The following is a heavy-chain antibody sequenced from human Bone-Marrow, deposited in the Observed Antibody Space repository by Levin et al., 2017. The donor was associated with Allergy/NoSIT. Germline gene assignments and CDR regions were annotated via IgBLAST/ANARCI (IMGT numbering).Heavy chain of an antibody. D-gene: IGHD4-17*01. CDR2: IKEDGSEK. CDR3: ARGLPYGDS. CDR1: GFTFSSYW. J-gene: IGHJ4*02. V-gene: IGHV3-7*01. Sequence: PGESLKISCAASGFTFSSYWMSWVRQAPGKGLEWVANIKEDGSEKYYVDSVKGRFTISRDNAKNSLYLQMNSLRAEDTAVYYCARGLPYGDSWGQGTLVTVSS.